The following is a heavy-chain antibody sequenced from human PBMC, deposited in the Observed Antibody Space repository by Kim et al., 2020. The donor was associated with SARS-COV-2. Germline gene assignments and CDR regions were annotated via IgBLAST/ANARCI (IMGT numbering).Heavy chain of an antibody. D-gene: IGHD3-3*01. CDR1: GFTFSSYG. Sequence: GGSLRLSCAASGFTFSSYGMHWVRQAPGKGLEWVAVISYDGSNKYYADSVKGRFTISRDNSKNTLYLQMNSLRAEDTAVYYCAKWDSGLRFLEWLPQHYYYYYYGMDVWGQGTTVTVSS. CDR3: AKWDSGLRFLEWLPQHYYYYYYGMDV. CDR2: ISYDGSNK. J-gene: IGHJ6*02. V-gene: IGHV3-30*18.